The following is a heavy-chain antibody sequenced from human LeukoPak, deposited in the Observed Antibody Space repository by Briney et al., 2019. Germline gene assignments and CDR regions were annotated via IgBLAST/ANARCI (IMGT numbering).Heavy chain of an antibody. J-gene: IGHJ4*02. D-gene: IGHD3/OR15-3a*01. V-gene: IGHV3-23*01. CDR3: AKRGVVIRVILVGFHKEAYYFES. Sequence: PGGSLRLSCAVSVITLSNYGMSWVRQAPGKGLEWVAGISDSGGSTNYADSVKGRFTISRDNPKNTLYLQMNSLRAEDTAVYFCAKRGVVIRVILVGFHKEAYYFESWGQGALVTVSS. CDR1: VITLSNYG. CDR2: ISDSGGST.